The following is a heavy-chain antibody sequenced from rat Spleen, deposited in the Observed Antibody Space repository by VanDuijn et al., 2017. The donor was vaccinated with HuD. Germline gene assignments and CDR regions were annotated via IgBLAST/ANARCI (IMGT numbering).Heavy chain of an antibody. CDR3: VRQDTSGYSNWFAY. CDR1: GFTFSDYY. D-gene: IGHD4-3*01. V-gene: IGHV5-29*01. J-gene: IGHJ3*01. CDR2: ISSDGGRN. Sequence: EVQLVGSDGGLVQPGRSLKLSCAASGFTFSDYYMAWVRQAPTKGLEWVATISSDGGRNFYRDSVKGRFTISRDNAKSSLYLQMDSLRSEDTATYYCVRQDTSGYSNWFAYWGQGTLVTVSS.